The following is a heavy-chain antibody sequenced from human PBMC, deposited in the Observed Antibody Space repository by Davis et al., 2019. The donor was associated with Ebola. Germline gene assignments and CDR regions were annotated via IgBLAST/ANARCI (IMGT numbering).Heavy chain of an antibody. CDR2: ISSGGGAP. J-gene: IGHJ4*02. CDR1: GFTFSTYA. D-gene: IGHD1-26*01. Sequence: GESLKISCAASGFTFSTYAMGWVRQAPGKGLEWVSDISSGGGAPYYADSVKGRFTTFRDNPKNTLYLQMNSLIADDTAVYYCAKQRGVGAIDYDYWGRGTVVTVSS. V-gene: IGHV3-23*01. CDR3: AKQRGVGAIDYDY.